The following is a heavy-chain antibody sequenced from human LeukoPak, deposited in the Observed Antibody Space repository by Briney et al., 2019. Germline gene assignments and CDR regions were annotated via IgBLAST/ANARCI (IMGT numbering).Heavy chain of an antibody. V-gene: IGHV1-18*01. J-gene: IGHJ4*02. CDR1: GYTFTSYG. Sequence: ASVKVSRKASGYTFTSYGISWVRQAPGQGLEWMGWISAYNGNTNYAQKLQGRVTMTTDTSTSTAYMELRSLRSDDTAVYYCARDHSGGSCYVYWGQGTLVTVSS. CDR3: ARDHSGGSCYVY. CDR2: ISAYNGNT. D-gene: IGHD2-15*01.